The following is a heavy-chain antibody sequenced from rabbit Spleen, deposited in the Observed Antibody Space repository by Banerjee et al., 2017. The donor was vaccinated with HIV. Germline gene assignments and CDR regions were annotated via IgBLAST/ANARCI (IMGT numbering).Heavy chain of an antibody. CDR2: INAISGNA. V-gene: IGHV1S45*01. Sequence: QEQLMESGGGLVKPEGSLKLSCKASGFYFSNKAVMCWVRQAPGKGLEWVACINAISGNAFYANWANGRFTFSKSSSPTVSRQLNSLSAAAASMSYFSTGDGTCDWSCNLWGQGTLVTVS. CDR1: GFYFSNKAV. CDR3: STGDGTCDWSCNL. J-gene: IGHJ4*01. D-gene: IGHD3-3*01.